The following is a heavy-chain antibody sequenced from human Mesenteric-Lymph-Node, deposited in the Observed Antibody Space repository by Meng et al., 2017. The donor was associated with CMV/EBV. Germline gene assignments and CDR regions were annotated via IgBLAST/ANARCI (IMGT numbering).Heavy chain of an antibody. V-gene: IGHV1-18*01. J-gene: IGHJ5*02. CDR1: GYTFTSFG. D-gene: IGHD3-16*01. CDR2: ISAFNGNT. CDR3: ARDSAGGTNWFDP. Sequence: ASVMLSCKAAGYTFTSFGISWVRQAPGQGLQWVGWISAFNGNTKYAQTLQGRVSMTRDTSTTTVYMELSSLRSDDTAVYYCARDSAGGTNWFDPWGQGTLVTVSS.